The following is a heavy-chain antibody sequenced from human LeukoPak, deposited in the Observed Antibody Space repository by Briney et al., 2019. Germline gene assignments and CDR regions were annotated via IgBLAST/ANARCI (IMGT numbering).Heavy chain of an antibody. D-gene: IGHD2-2*01. CDR1: GGTFSSYA. J-gene: IGHJ4*02. Sequence: GASVKVSCKASGGTFSSYAISWVRQAPGQGLEWMGWINPNSGGTNYAQKFQGRVTMTRDTSISTAYMELSRLRSDDTAVYYCASRVRDSSTSAHFDYWGQGTLVTVSS. CDR3: ASRVRDSSTSAHFDY. V-gene: IGHV1-2*02. CDR2: INPNSGGT.